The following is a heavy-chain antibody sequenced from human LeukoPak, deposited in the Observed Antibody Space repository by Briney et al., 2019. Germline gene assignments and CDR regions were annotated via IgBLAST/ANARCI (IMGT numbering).Heavy chain of an antibody. Sequence: SGGSLRLSCAASGFTFSSYWMHWVRQAPGKGLVWVSRINSDGSSTSYADSVKGRFTISRDNAKNTLYLQMNSPRAEDTAVYYCGRETKSSSSLGYWGQGTLVTVSS. J-gene: IGHJ4*02. V-gene: IGHV3-74*01. CDR2: INSDGSST. CDR1: GFTFSSYW. CDR3: GRETKSSSSLGY. D-gene: IGHD6-6*01.